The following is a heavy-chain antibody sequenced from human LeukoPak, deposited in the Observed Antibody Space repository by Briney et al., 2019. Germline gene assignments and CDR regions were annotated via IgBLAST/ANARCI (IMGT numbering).Heavy chain of an antibody. V-gene: IGHV4-39*01. CDR2: IYSSGNT. Sequence: SETLSLTCTVSGGSISPTNYYWGWIRQPPGRDLEWIGSIYSSGNTYYNPSLESRVTISVDTSKNQLSLKLTPATAADTSVYYCARHSGLRSPFDPWGQGTLVTVSS. CDR3: ARHSGLRSPFDP. D-gene: IGHD3-3*01. J-gene: IGHJ5*02. CDR1: GGSISPTNYY.